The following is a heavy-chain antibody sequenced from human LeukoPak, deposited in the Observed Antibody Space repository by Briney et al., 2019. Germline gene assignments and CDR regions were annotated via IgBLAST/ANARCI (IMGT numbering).Heavy chain of an antibody. CDR1: GGSISSYY. J-gene: IGHJ6*03. D-gene: IGHD2-2*01. CDR3: ARARGDCSSTSCYVPGVADPYYYYMDV. V-gene: IGHV4-4*07. Sequence: SETLSLTCTVSGGSISSYYWSWIRQPAGKGLEWIGRIYTSGSTNYNPSLKSRVTMSVDTSKNQFSLKLGSVTAADTAVYYCARARGDCSSTSCYVPGVADPYYYYMDVWGKGTTVTVSS. CDR2: IYTSGST.